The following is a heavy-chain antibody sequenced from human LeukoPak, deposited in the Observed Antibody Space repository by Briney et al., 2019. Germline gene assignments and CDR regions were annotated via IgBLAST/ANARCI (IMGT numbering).Heavy chain of an antibody. CDR1: GFTFSSYT. CDR2: ISFDGSNK. D-gene: IGHD3-16*01. J-gene: IGHJ4*02. V-gene: IGHV3-30-3*01. CDR3: ARDLYADYVWGSFDY. Sequence: AGGSLRLSCAASGFTFSSYTIHWVRQPPGKGLEWVAVISFDGSNKYYADSVKGRFTISRDNSKNTLYLQMNSLRAEDTAVYYCARDLYADYVWGSFDYWGQGTLVTVSS.